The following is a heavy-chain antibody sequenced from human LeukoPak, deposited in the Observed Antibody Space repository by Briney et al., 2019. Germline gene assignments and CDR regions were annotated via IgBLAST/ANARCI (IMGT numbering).Heavy chain of an antibody. CDR3: ARAYSGYDYLGN. CDR2: INHSGST. J-gene: IGHJ4*02. CDR1: GGSFSGYY. V-gene: IGHV4-34*01. Sequence: SETLSLTCAVYGGSFSGYYWSWIRQPPGKGLEWIGEINHSGSTNYNPSLKSRVTISVDTSKNQFSLKLTSVTAADTAVYYCARAYSGYDYLGNWGQGTLVTVSS. D-gene: IGHD5-12*01.